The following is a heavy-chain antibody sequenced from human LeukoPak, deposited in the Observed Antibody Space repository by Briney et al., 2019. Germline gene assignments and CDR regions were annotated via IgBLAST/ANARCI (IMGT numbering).Heavy chain of an antibody. CDR1: GYTFTSYY. CDR2: INPSGGST. J-gene: IGHJ6*02. D-gene: IGHD3-22*01. V-gene: IGHV1-46*01. CDR3: ARDRRYYDSSGYYYYYYGMDV. Sequence: ASVKVSCKASGYTFTSYYMHWARQAPGQGLEWMGIINPSGGSTSYAQKFQGRVTMTRDTSTSTVYMELSSLRSEDTAVYYCARDRRYYDSSGYYYYYYGMDVWGQGTTVTVSS.